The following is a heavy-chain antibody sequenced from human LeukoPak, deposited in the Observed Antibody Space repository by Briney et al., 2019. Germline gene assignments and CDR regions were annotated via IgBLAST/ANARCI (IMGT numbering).Heavy chain of an antibody. CDR3: AITSRHYYGSGSNLTPWPAGMDV. J-gene: IGHJ6*02. Sequence: SSETLSLTCTVSGGSISSGASYWTWIRQHPGKELEWIGSIYYSGCSTKYNPSLKSRLTISVDTSKSQFSLMLNSATAADTAVYYCAITSRHYYGSGSNLTPWPAGMDVWGQGTTVTVSS. V-gene: IGHV4-61*08. CDR1: GGSISSGASY. CDR2: IYYSGCST. D-gene: IGHD3-10*01.